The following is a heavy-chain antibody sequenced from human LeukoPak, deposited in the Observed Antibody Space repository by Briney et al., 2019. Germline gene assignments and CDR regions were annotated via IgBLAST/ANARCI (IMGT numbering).Heavy chain of an antibody. D-gene: IGHD3-9*01. J-gene: IGHJ3*02. Sequence: SETLSLTCTVSGGSTSNYYWNWIRQPPGKGLEWIGYIYYSGSTNHNPSLKSRVTISVDTYKNQFSLKLSSVTAADTAVYYCAREETYYDILTGYHPLDAFDIWGQGTMVTVSS. CDR3: AREETYYDILTGYHPLDAFDI. CDR1: GGSTSNYY. V-gene: IGHV4-59*01. CDR2: IYYSGST.